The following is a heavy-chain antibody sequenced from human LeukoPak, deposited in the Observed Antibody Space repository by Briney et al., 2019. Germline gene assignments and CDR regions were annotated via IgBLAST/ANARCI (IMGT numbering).Heavy chain of an antibody. CDR2: IYHSGST. V-gene: IGHV4-38-2*02. CDR3: ARAAIAVAGGDLGIDY. CDR1: GYSISSGYY. D-gene: IGHD6-13*01. J-gene: IGHJ4*02. Sequence: SETLSLTCTVSGYSISSGYYWGWIRQPPGKGLEWIGSIYHSGSTYYNPSLKSRVTISVDTSKNQFSLKLSSVTAAGTAVYYCARAAIAVAGGDLGIDYWGQGTLVTVSS.